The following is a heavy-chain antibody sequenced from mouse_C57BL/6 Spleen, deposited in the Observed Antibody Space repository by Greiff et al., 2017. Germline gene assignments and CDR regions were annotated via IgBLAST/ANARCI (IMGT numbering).Heavy chain of an antibody. V-gene: IGHV1-80*01. D-gene: IGHD1-1*01. CDR2: IYPGDGDT. CDR3: ARGGPYYGSNYFDV. CDR1: GYAFSSYW. J-gene: IGHJ1*03. Sequence: QVQLKQSGAELVKPGASVKISCKASGYAFSSYWMNWVKQRPGKGLEWIGQIYPGDGDTNYNGKFKGKATLTADKSSSTAYMQLSSLTSEDSAVYFCARGGPYYGSNYFDVWGTGTTVTVSS.